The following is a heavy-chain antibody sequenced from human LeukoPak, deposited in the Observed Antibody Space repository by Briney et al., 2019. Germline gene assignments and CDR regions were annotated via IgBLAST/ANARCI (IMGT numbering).Heavy chain of an antibody. Sequence: GRSLRLSCAASGFTFRSYGMHWVRQAPGKGLEWVAVIWYDGSNKHYADSVKGRFTISRDNSKNTLYLQMNGLRAEDTAVYFCQGGRFWGQGTLVTVSS. D-gene: IGHD1-26*01. CDR3: QGGRF. CDR2: IWYDGSNK. V-gene: IGHV3-33*01. J-gene: IGHJ4*02. CDR1: GFTFRSYG.